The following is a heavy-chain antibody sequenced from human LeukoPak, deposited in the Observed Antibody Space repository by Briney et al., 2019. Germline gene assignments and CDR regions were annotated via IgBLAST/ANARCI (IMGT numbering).Heavy chain of an antibody. J-gene: IGHJ6*02. CDR2: IIPIFGTA. CDR1: GGTFSSHA. V-gene: IGHV1-69*13. CDR3: ARAGVVVAAGYGMDV. Sequence: SVKVSCKASGGTFSSHAISWVRQAPGQGLEWMGGIIPIFGTANYAQKFQGRVTITADESTSTAYMELSSLRSEDTAVYYCARAGVVVAAGYGMDVWGQGTTVTVSS. D-gene: IGHD2-15*01.